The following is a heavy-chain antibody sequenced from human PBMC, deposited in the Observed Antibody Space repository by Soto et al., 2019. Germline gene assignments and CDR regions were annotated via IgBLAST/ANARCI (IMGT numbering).Heavy chain of an antibody. D-gene: IGHD3-3*01. V-gene: IGHV1-18*01. CDR2: ISAYNGNT. CDR1: GYTFASYG. Sequence: ASVKVSCKASGYTFASYGISWVRQAPGQGLEWMGWISAYNGNTNYAQKLQGRVTMTTDTSTSTAYMELRSLRSDDTAVYYCAREYYDFWSGPKGRYYYYGMDVWGQGTTVTVSS. CDR3: AREYYDFWSGPKGRYYYYGMDV. J-gene: IGHJ6*02.